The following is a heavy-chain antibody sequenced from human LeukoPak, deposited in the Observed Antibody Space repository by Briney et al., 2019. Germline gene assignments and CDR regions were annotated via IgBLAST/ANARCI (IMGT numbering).Heavy chain of an antibody. J-gene: IGHJ5*02. CDR3: ARDPTMVRVSDTINWFDP. V-gene: IGHV3-11*06. CDR2: ISSSSSYT. Sequence: GGSLRLSCAASGFTFSDYYMSWIRQAPGKGLEWVSYISSSSSYTNYADSVKGRFTISRDNAKNSLYLLMNSLRAEDTAVYYCARDPTMVRVSDTINWFDPWGQGTLVTVSS. D-gene: IGHD3-10*01. CDR1: GFTFSDYY.